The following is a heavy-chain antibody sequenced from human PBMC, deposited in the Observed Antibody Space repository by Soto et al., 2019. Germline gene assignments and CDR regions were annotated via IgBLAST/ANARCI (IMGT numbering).Heavy chain of an antibody. CDR3: ASTKDETLYFDY. CDR1: GDSISITSYY. D-gene: IGHD2-15*01. V-gene: IGHV4-39*01. Sequence: XXTLSLPFTVSGDSISITSYYWGFVRQPPGKGLEWIGSIHYSGSTHYNPSLQSRVTTSGDASKKQFSLKLRSVTAADTAVYYCASTKDETLYFDYWGQGTLVTVSS. J-gene: IGHJ4*02. CDR2: IHYSGST.